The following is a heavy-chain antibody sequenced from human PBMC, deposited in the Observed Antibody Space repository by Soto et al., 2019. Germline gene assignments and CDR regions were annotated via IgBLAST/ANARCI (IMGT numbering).Heavy chain of an antibody. J-gene: IGHJ6*02. CDR3: AREGWVVGIAYYYYGMDV. CDR2: INAGNGNT. Sequence: GASVKVSCKASGYTFTSYAMHWVRQAPGQRLEWMGWINAGNGNTKYSQKFQGRVTITADESTSTAYMELSSLRSEDTAVYYCAREGWVVGIAYYYYGMDVWGQGTTVTVSS. CDR1: GYTFTSYA. V-gene: IGHV1-3*01. D-gene: IGHD6-19*01.